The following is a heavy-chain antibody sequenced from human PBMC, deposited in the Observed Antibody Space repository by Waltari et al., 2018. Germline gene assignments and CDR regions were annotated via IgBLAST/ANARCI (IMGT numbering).Heavy chain of an antibody. J-gene: IGHJ3*02. V-gene: IGHV3-23*01. CDR2: ISGSSSST. CDR3: AKVEGGIVTRYYALDI. D-gene: IGHD3-16*02. Sequence: EVQLLESGGGLVQPGGSLRLSCAAYGFTFGNCALSGVRQAPGKGLEWISGISGSSSSTYYADSVKGRFTISRDNSKNTLYLQMNSLRVEDTAVYFCAKVEGGIVTRYYALDIWGQGTMVTVSS. CDR1: GFTFGNCA.